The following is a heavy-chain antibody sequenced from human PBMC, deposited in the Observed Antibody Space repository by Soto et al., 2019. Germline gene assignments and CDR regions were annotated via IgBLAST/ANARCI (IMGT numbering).Heavy chain of an antibody. CDR2: INAGNGNT. V-gene: IGHV1-3*01. CDR3: ASLHYYYYGMDV. CDR1: GYTFTSYA. Sequence: APVKVSCKASGYTFTSYAMHWVRQAPGQRLEWMGWINAGNGNTKYSQKFQGRVTITRDTSASTAYMELSSLRSEDTAVYYCASLHYYYYGMDVWGQGTTVTVSS. J-gene: IGHJ6*02.